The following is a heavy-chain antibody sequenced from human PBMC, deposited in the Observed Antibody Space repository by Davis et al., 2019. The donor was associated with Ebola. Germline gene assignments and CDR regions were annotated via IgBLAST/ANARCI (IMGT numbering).Heavy chain of an antibody. CDR2: IKQDGSEK. CDR3: ARDPTPINCSGGSCYQGG. V-gene: IGHV3-7*03. CDR1: GFTFSDYY. D-gene: IGHD2-15*01. Sequence: PGGSLRLSCAASGFTFSDYYMSWIRQAPGKGLEWVANIKQDGSEKYYVDSVKGRFTISRDNAKNSLYLQMNSLRAEDTAVYYCARDPTPINCSGGSCYQGGRGQGTLVTVSS. J-gene: IGHJ4*02.